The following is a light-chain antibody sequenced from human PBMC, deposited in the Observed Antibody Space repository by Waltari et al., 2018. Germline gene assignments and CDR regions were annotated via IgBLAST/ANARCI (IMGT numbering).Light chain of an antibody. Sequence: DIQMTQSPSSLSASVGDRVTITCRASQSISTYLNWYLQKPGKAPNLLIYATSSLQSGVPSRFSGSGSGTDFTLTISSLQAEDVAVYYCHHYYIPPLTFGQGTRLEIK. CDR3: HHYYIPPLT. V-gene: IGKV1-39*01. J-gene: IGKJ5*01. CDR2: ATS. CDR1: QSISTY.